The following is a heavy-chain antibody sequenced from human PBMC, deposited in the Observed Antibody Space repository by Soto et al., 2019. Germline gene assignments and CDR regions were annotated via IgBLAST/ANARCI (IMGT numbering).Heavy chain of an antibody. Sequence: EVHLVETGGGLTQPGGSLRLSCAASGFTVSSNYMSWVRQAPGKGLEWVSLIYSGGSAYYADSVKGRFTISRDNSKNTLYLQMNSLRAEDTAVYYCARDYSISRYYGMDVWGQGTTVTVS. CDR3: ARDYSISRYYGMDV. J-gene: IGHJ6*02. CDR1: GFTVSSNY. CDR2: IYSGGSA. D-gene: IGHD4-4*01. V-gene: IGHV3-53*02.